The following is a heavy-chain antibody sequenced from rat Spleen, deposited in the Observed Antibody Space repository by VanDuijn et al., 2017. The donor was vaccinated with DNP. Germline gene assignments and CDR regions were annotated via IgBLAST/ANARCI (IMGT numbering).Heavy chain of an antibody. J-gene: IGHJ1*01. CDR2: ISYSGST. Sequence: EVQLQESGPGLVKPSQSLSLTCSVTGYSITSNYWGWIRKFPGNKMEWMAYISYSGSTGYNPSLKSRISITRDTSKNQFFLQLNSVTTEDTATYYCARGLNYGGYIYSWYFDFWGPGTMVTVSS. D-gene: IGHD1-11*01. V-gene: IGHV3-1*01. CDR1: GYSITSNY. CDR3: ARGLNYGGYIYSWYFDF.